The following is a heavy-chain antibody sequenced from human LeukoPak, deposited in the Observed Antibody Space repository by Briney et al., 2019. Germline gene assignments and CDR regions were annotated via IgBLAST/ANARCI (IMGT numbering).Heavy chain of an antibody. Sequence: PGGSLRLSCAASEFTFSSYWMHWVRQAPGKGLVWVSRINSDGSITNYADSAKGRFTISRDNAKNTLYLQMNSLRAEDTAVYYCARGKTPAVTTPFDYWGQGTLVTVSS. D-gene: IGHD4-17*01. CDR3: ARGKTPAVTTPFDY. V-gene: IGHV3-74*01. CDR1: EFTFSSYW. CDR2: INSDGSIT. J-gene: IGHJ4*02.